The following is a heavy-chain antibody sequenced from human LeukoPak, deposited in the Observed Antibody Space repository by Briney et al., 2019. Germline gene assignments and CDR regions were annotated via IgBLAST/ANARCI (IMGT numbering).Heavy chain of an antibody. V-gene: IGHV3-30*02. J-gene: IGHJ2*01. CDR3: AGSDTTGYTPRESDYWYFDL. Sequence: GGSLRLSCAASRFTFSSYGMHWVRQAPGKGLEWVAYIQYDGSNEQYADSVKGRFSISRDSSKNILYLQMNSLRAEDTAVYYCAGSDTTGYTPRESDYWYFDLWGRGTLVTVSS. CDR1: RFTFSSYG. D-gene: IGHD1-1*01. CDR2: IQYDGSNE.